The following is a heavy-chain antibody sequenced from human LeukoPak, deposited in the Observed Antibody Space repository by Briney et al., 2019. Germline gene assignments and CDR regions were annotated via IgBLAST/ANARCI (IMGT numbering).Heavy chain of an antibody. CDR2: IKQAGSEK. Sequence: GGSLRLSCXASGFTFSSHWMSWVRQAPGKGLEWVANIKQAGSEKYDVDSVKGRFTISRDNAKNSLYLQMNSLRAEDTAVYYCAKRSLQLQLDYFDYWGQGTLVTVSS. D-gene: IGHD5-24*01. V-gene: IGHV3-7*01. CDR1: GFTFSSHW. CDR3: AKRSLQLQLDYFDY. J-gene: IGHJ4*02.